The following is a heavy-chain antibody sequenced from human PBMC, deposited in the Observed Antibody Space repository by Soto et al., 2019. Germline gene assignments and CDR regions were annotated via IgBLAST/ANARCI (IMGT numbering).Heavy chain of an antibody. V-gene: IGHV3-23*01. Sequence: GGSLRLSCAASGFTFSSYAMSWVRQAPGKGLEWVSAISGSGGSTYYAGSVKGRFTISRDNSKNTLYLQMNSLRAEDTAVYYCAKATFYDILTGYQYYFDYWGQGTLVTVSS. D-gene: IGHD3-9*01. CDR1: GFTFSSYA. CDR2: ISGSGGST. CDR3: AKATFYDILTGYQYYFDY. J-gene: IGHJ4*02.